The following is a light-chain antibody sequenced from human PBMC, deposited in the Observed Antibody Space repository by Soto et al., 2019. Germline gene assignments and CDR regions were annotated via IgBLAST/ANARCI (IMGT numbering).Light chain of an antibody. Sequence: QSVLTQPPSVSAAQGQTVTISCSGRSPNIGNNYVSWYQQLPGIAPKLLIYDNNKRPSGTPDRFSGSKSGTSATLGITGLQTGDEADYYCGTWHSGLSTVVFGGGTKLTVL. CDR1: SPNIGNNY. CDR3: GTWHSGLSTVV. V-gene: IGLV1-51*01. J-gene: IGLJ2*01. CDR2: DNN.